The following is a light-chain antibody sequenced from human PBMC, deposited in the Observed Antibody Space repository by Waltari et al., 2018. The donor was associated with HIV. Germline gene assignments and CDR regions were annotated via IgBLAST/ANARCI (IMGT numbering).Light chain of an antibody. Sequence: ETVLTQSPGTLSLSPGERATLSCRASQSLTTIYLAWFQQKRGQAPRLLISGISSRATGIPDRFSGSGSGTDFTLTISRLEPEDSAVYFCQQYGNSWTFGQGTKVEIK. J-gene: IGKJ1*01. CDR1: QSLTTIY. CDR3: QQYGNSWT. V-gene: IGKV3-20*01. CDR2: GIS.